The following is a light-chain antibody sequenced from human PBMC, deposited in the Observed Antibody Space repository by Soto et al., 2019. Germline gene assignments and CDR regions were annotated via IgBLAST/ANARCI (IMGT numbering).Light chain of an antibody. CDR1: SSDVGGYNY. J-gene: IGLJ1*01. V-gene: IGLV2-14*01. Sequence: QSALTQPASVSGSPGQSTTISCTGTSSDVGGYNYVSWFQHHPGKAPKLIIYEVSYRPSGVSNRFSGSKSGDTASLTISGLQAEDEADYYCSSFTNTITRYAFGTGTKVTVL. CDR2: EVS. CDR3: SSFTNTITRYA.